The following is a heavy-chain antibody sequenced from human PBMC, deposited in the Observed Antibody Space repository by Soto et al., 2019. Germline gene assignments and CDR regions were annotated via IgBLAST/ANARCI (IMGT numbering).Heavy chain of an antibody. J-gene: IGHJ5*02. Sequence: PGGSLRLSCTASGFTFSSYAMHWVRRAPGRGLEWVAVVSYDGSIENYVDSVRGRFTISRDNSKNTVFLQMNSLRVEDTAVYYCAKDLYYYDFSLDDSWGQGTLVTVSS. CDR3: AKDLYYYDFSLDDS. V-gene: IGHV3-30*18. CDR2: VSYDGSIE. D-gene: IGHD3-16*01. CDR1: GFTFSSYA.